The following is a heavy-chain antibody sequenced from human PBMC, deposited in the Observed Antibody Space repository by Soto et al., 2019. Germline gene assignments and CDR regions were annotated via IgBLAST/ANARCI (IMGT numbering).Heavy chain of an antibody. J-gene: IGHJ6*03. V-gene: IGHV4-59*01. Sequence: SETLSLTCTVSGGSISSYYWSWIRQPPGKGLEWIGYIYYSGSTNYNPSLKSRVTISVDTSKNQFSLTLSSVTAADTAVYYCARALVATVDYYMDVWGKGTTVTVSS. CDR2: IYYSGST. D-gene: IGHD5-12*01. CDR1: GGSISSYY. CDR3: ARALVATVDYYMDV.